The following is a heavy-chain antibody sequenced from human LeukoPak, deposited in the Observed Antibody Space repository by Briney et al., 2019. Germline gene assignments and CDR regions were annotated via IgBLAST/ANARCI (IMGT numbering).Heavy chain of an antibody. CDR2: IYRRGST. CDR3: ARHVQDLGIKV. J-gene: IGHJ6*02. Sequence: SETLSLTCTVSGGPISSSSYYWSWIRQPPGKGLEWIGSIYRRGSTSYNPSLKSRVTVSEDMSKNHFSLRLSSVTAADTAVYYCARHVQDLGIKVWGQGTTVTVSS. V-gene: IGHV4-39*01. CDR1: GGPISSSSYY.